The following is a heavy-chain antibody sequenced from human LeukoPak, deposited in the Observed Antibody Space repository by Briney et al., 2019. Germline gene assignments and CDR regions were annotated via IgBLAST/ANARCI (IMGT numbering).Heavy chain of an antibody. CDR2: IDPSDSYT. J-gene: IGHJ4*02. V-gene: IGHV5-10-1*01. D-gene: IGHD5-12*01. Sequence: GESLKISCKGSGYSFTSYWISWVRQMPGKGLEWMGRIDPSDSYTNYSPSFQGHVTISADKSSSTAYLHWNSLTASDTAMYYCARQITDQSSGYDSIDYWGQGTLVTVSS. CDR1: GYSFTSYW. CDR3: ARQITDQSSGYDSIDY.